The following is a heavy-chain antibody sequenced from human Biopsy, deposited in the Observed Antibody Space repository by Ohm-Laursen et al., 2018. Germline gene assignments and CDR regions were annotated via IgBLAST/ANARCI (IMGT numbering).Heavy chain of an antibody. J-gene: IGHJ4*02. CDR1: GKTFSDYQ. V-gene: IGHV4-34*08. D-gene: IGHD2-15*01. Sequence: PGTLSLTCAVFGKTFSDYQWSWIRQPPGKGLGWIGQINQAGTTNYNPSLKSRVSISADASKYEFSLRLTSVTAADTAVYLCGNEVHGRDYWGLGAQVTVSS. CDR3: GNEVHGRDY. CDR2: INQAGTT.